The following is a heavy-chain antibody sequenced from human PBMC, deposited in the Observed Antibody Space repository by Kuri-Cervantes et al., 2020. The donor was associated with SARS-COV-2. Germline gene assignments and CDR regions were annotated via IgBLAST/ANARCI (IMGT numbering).Heavy chain of an antibody. J-gene: IGHJ4*02. CDR2: IGSTGDTI. CDR3: TRWRVGAKT. CDR1: GFTVSSNY. Sequence: GGSLRLSCAASGFTVSSNYMSWVRQAPGKGLEWVSYIGSTGDTIYYADSVKGRFTISRDNAKNSLYLQMNSLRAEDTAVYYCTRWRVGAKTWGQGTLVTVSS. D-gene: IGHD1-26*01. V-gene: IGHV3-48*01.